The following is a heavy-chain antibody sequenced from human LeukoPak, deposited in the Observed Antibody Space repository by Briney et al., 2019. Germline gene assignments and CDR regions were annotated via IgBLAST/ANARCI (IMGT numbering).Heavy chain of an antibody. CDR3: ARGRILTGYYDY. CDR1: GGTFSSYA. D-gene: IGHD3-9*01. V-gene: IGHV1-18*01. J-gene: IGHJ4*02. CDR2: ISAYNGNT. Sequence: ASVKVSCKASGGTFSSYAISWVRQAPGQGLEWMGWISAYNGNTNYAQKLQGRVTMTTDTSTSTAYMELRSLRSDDTAVYYCARGRILTGYYDYWGQGTLVTVSS.